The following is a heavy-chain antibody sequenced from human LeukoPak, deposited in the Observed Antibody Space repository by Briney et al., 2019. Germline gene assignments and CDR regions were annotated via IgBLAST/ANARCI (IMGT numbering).Heavy chain of an antibody. CDR1: GYTFTGYY. CDR2: INPNSGGT. J-gene: IGHJ6*03. V-gene: IGHV1-2*06. Sequence: ASVKVSCKASGYTFTGYYMHWVRQAPGQGLEWMGRINPNSGGTNYAQKFHGRVTMTRDTSISTAYMELSRLRSDDTAVYYCARDVEYSSSFYYYYYYMDVWGKGTTVTVSS. CDR3: ARDVEYSSSFYYYYYYMDV. D-gene: IGHD6-6*01.